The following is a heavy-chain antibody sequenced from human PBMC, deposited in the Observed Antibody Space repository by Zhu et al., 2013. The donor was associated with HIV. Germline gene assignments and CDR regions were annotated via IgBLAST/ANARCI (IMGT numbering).Heavy chain of an antibody. J-gene: IGHJ6*02. CDR2: MNPNSGNT. V-gene: IGHV1-8*01. Sequence: QVQLVQSGAEVKKPGASVKVSCKASGYTFTSYDINWVRQATGQGLEWMGWMNPNSGNTGYARKFQGRATMTRNTSISTAYMELSSLRSEDTAVYYCAREVARRWSGYYRGGMDVWGQGTTVTVSS. CDR1: GYTFTSYD. D-gene: IGHD3-3*01. CDR3: AREVARRWSGYYRGGMDV.